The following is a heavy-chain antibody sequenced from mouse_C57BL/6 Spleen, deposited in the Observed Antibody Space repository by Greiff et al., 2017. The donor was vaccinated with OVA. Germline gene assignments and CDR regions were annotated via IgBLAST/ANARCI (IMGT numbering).Heavy chain of an antibody. CDR1: GYTFTSYW. V-gene: IGHV1-50*01. J-gene: IGHJ1*03. D-gene: IGHD1-1*02. Sequence: QVQLQQPGAELVKPGASVKLSCKASGYTFTSYWMQWVKQRPGQGLEWIGEIDPSDSYTNYNQKFKGKATLTVDTSSSTAYMQLSSLTSEDSAVYYCANTMVPNWYFDVWGTGTTVTVSS. CDR3: ANTMVPNWYFDV. CDR2: IDPSDSYT.